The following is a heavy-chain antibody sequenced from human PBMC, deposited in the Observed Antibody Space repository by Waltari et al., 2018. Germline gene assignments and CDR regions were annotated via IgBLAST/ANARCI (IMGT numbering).Heavy chain of an antibody. CDR3: AKTKRLTTISPFDL. Sequence: EAQLLESGGGLAQPGGSLRLSCAASGFPFSNFGMNWVRKAPGKGLEWVSGIGGSGGRTYYVDSVRGRFTISRDNSRNTLFLQMNDLRLEDTAVYYCAKTKRLTTISPFDLWGQGTLVTVSS. J-gene: IGHJ4*02. CDR2: IGGSGGRT. V-gene: IGHV3-23*01. CDR1: GFPFSNFG. D-gene: IGHD4-4*01.